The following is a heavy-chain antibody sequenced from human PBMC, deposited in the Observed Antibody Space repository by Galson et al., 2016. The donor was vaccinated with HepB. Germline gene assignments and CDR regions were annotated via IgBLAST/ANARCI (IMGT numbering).Heavy chain of an antibody. Sequence: SETLSLTCTASGGSISSNIFYWGWIRQSPGKGLERIATIYYSGSTYYNPSLKSRVTISVDTSKNQFSLKLNSVTAADTALYYCARDVQYRFDSWGQGTLVTVSS. V-gene: IGHV4-39*02. J-gene: IGHJ4*02. D-gene: IGHD2/OR15-2a*01. CDR1: GGSISSNIFY. CDR2: IYYSGST. CDR3: ARDVQYRFDS.